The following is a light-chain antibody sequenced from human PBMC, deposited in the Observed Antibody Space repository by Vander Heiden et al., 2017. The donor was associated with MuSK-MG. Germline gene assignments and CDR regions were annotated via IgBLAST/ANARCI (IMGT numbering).Light chain of an antibody. CDR1: QSVSSSC. V-gene: IGKV3-20*01. CDR2: GTS. Sequence: EIVLTQSPGTLSLSPGERATLSCRASQSVSSSCLAWYQQKLGQAPRLLIYGTSSRATGIPDRVSGSGSGTDFTLNISRLEPEEFAVYYWQHYGTSPPLNFGGGTKVEIK. CDR3: QHYGTSPPLN. J-gene: IGKJ4*01.